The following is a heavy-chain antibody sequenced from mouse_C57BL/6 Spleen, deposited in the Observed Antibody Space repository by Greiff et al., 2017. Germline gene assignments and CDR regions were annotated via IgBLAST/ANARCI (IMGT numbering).Heavy chain of an antibody. V-gene: IGHV5-6*01. J-gene: IGHJ1*03. CDR2: ISSGGSYT. CDR3: ARQGENWYFDV. CDR1: GFTFSSYG. Sequence: EVKLMESGGDLVKPGGSLKLSCAASGFTFSSYGMSWVRQTPDKRLEWVASISSGGSYTYYPDSVKGRFTISRDNAKNTLYLQMSSLKSEDTAMYYCARQGENWYFDVWGTGTTVTVSS.